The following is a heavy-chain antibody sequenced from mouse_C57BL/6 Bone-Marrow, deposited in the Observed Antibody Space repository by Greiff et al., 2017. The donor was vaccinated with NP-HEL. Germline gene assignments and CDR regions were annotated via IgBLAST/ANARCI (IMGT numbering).Heavy chain of an antibody. CDR1: GFTFSDYY. Sequence: DVMLVESGGGLVQPGGSLKLSCAASGFTFSDYYMYWVRQTPEKRLEWVAYISNGGGSTYYPDTVKGRFTISRDNAKNTLYLQMSRLKSEDTAMYYCARPGLAWFAYWGQGTLVTVSA. V-gene: IGHV5-12*01. D-gene: IGHD3-3*01. CDR3: ARPGLAWFAY. J-gene: IGHJ3*01. CDR2: ISNGGGST.